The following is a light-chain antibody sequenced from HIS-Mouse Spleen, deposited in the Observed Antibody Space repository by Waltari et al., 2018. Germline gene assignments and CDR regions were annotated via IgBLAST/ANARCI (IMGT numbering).Light chain of an antibody. V-gene: IGLV2-23*03. Sequence: QSALTQPASVSGSPGQSITIPCTGTSSDVGSYTLVSWYQQHPGKAPKLMIYEGSKRPSGVSNRFSGSKSGNTASLTISGLQAEDEADYYCCSYAGSSTFVVVFGGGTKLTVL. CDR3: CSYAGSSTFVVV. CDR1: SSDVGSYTL. J-gene: IGLJ2*01. CDR2: EGS.